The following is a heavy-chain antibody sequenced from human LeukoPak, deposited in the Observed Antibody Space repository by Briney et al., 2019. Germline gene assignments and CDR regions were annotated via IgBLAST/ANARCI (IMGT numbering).Heavy chain of an antibody. V-gene: IGHV4-39*07. J-gene: IGHJ5*02. CDR3: ARSNYDILTAYHYNWFDP. CDR2: IYYSGYT. CDR1: GGSISSSSYY. Sequence: SETLSLTCTVSGGSISSSSYYWGWIRQPPGKGLEWIGSIYYSGYTNYNPSLKSRVTISVDTSKNQFSLRLSSVTAADTAVYYCARSNYDILTAYHYNWFDPWGQGTLVTVSS. D-gene: IGHD3-9*01.